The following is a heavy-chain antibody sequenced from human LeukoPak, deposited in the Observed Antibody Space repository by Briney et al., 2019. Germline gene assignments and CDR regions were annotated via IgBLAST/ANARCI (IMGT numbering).Heavy chain of an antibody. CDR2: ISCDGSNK. CDR3: AKGTSKPKRGGWPPKDWFDP. Sequence: TGGSLRLSCAASGFTFSSYGMHWVRQAPGKGLEWVAVISCDGSNKYYADSVKGRFTISRDNSKNTLYLQMNSLRAEDTAVYYCAKGTSKPKRGGWPPKDWFDPWGQGTLVTVSS. CDR1: GFTFSSYG. V-gene: IGHV3-30*18. D-gene: IGHD6-19*01. J-gene: IGHJ5*02.